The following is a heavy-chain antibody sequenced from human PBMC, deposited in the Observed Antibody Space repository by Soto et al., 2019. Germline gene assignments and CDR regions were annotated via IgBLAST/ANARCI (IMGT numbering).Heavy chain of an antibody. CDR1: DGSFSGYY. CDR3: ASGITMIRGVKGNYYFDY. D-gene: IGHD3-10*01. V-gene: IGHV4-34*01. CDR2: IKHSGST. J-gene: IGHJ4*02. Sequence: QVQLQQWGAGLLKPSETLSLTCTVYDGSFSGYYWSWIRQPPGKGLEWIGEIKHSGSTNYNPSLKNRVTISVDTSKNQFSLNLSSVTAADTAVYYCASGITMIRGVKGNYYFDYWGQGSLVTVSS.